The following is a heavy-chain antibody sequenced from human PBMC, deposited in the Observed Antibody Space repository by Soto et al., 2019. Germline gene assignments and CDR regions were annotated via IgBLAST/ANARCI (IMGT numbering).Heavy chain of an antibody. J-gene: IGHJ4*02. V-gene: IGHV3-21*01. CDR1: GFTFSSYS. Sequence: GGSLRLSCAASGFTFSSYSMNWVRQAPGKGLEWVSSISSSSSYIYYADSVKGRFTISRDNAKNSLYLQMNSLRAEDTAVYYCASSLVVVPAAMLAGDYWGQGTLVTVSS. CDR2: ISSSSSYI. D-gene: IGHD2-2*01. CDR3: ASSLVVVPAAMLAGDY.